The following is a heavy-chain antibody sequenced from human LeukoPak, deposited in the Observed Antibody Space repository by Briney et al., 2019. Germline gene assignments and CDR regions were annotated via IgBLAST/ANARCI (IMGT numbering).Heavy chain of an antibody. CDR2: IYSGGST. CDR3: ARAPLVATNYFDY. D-gene: IGHD5-12*01. CDR1: GFTVSSNY. Sequence: GGSLRLSCAASGFTVSSNYMSWVRQAPGKGLEWVSVIYSGGSTYYADSVKGRFTISRDNSKNTLYLQMNSLRAEDTAVYYCARAPLVATNYFDYWGQGTLVTVSS. J-gene: IGHJ4*02. V-gene: IGHV3-53*05.